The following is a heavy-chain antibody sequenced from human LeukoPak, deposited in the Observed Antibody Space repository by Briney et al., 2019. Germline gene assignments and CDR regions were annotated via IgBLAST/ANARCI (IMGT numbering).Heavy chain of an antibody. Sequence: PSETLSLTCAVYGGSFSGYYWSWIRQPPGRGLEWIGEINHSGSTNYNPSLKSRVTMSVDTSKNQFSLKLSSVTAADTAVYYCARGKGYNSFGYWGQGTLVTVSS. CDR1: GGSFSGYY. V-gene: IGHV4-34*01. CDR3: ARGKGYNSFGY. D-gene: IGHD5-24*01. CDR2: INHSGST. J-gene: IGHJ4*02.